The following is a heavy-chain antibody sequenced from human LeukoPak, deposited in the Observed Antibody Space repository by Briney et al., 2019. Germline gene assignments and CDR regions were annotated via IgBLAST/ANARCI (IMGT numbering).Heavy chain of an antibody. J-gene: IGHJ4*02. V-gene: IGHV1-46*01. CDR2: INPSGGST. CDR3: ARGLGELTDY. D-gene: IGHD1-26*01. CDR1: GYTFTSYY. Sequence: ASVKVSCKASGYTFTSYYMHWVRQAPGQGLEWMGIINPSGGSTSYAQKFQGRVTITADKSTSTAYMELSSLRSEDTAVYYCARGLGELTDYWGQGTLSPSPQ.